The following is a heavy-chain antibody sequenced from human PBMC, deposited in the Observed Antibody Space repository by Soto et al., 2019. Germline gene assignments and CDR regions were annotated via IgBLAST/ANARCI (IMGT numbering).Heavy chain of an antibody. CDR2: ISSSGSTI. CDR3: ARDPPRTPDAFDI. CDR1: GFTFSSYE. V-gene: IGHV3-48*03. Sequence: GGSLRLSCAASGFTFSSYEMNWVRQAPGKGLEWVSYISSSGSTIYYADSVKGRFTISRDNAKNSLYLQMNSLRAEATAVYYCARDPPRTPDAFDIWGQGTMVTVSS. J-gene: IGHJ3*02.